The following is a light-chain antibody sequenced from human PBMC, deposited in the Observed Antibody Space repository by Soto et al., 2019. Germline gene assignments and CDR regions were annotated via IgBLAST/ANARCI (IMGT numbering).Light chain of an antibody. Sequence: VVMTQSPLSLPVTLGQPASISCSSSQSLVFRDGNNYLNWFQQRPGQSTRRLIYKVSNRDSGYTGRFSGRGSETKFKLEISRVEAEDVGIYYCMDGRHWTFGQGTKVEIK. CDR1: QSLVFRDGNNY. CDR3: MDGRHWT. V-gene: IGKV2-30*01. J-gene: IGKJ1*01. CDR2: KVS.